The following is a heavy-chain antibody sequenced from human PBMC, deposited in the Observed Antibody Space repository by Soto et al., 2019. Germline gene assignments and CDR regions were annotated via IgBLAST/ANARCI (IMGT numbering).Heavy chain of an antibody. D-gene: IGHD2-21*02. Sequence: QVQLQESGPGLVKPSQTLSLTCTVSGGSISSGGYYWSWIRQHPGKGLEWIGYIYYSGSTYYNPSLKSRVTISVDTSKNQFSLKLSSVTAADTAVYYCATRPSEEYCGGDCPWGWFDPWGQGTLVTVSS. J-gene: IGHJ5*02. CDR3: ATRPSEEYCGGDCPWGWFDP. V-gene: IGHV4-31*03. CDR2: IYYSGST. CDR1: GGSISSGGYY.